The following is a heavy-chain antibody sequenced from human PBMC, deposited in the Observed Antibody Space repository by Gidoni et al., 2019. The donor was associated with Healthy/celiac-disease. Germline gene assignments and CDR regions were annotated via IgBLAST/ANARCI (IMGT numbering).Heavy chain of an antibody. CDR2: ISGSGGST. J-gene: IGHJ3*02. CDR1: GFTFSSYA. D-gene: IGHD1-26*01. CDR3: AKAGVAPWGAFDI. V-gene: IGHV3-23*01. Sequence: EVQLLESGGGLVQSGGSLRLSCAASGFTFSSYAMSWVRQAPGKGLEWVSAISGSGGSTYYADSVKGRFTISRDNSKNTLYLQMNSLRAEDTAVYYCAKAGVAPWGAFDIWGQGTMVTVSS.